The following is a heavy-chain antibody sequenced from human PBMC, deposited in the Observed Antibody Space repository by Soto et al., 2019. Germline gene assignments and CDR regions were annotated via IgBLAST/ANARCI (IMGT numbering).Heavy chain of an antibody. J-gene: IGHJ4*02. D-gene: IGHD5-12*01. CDR3: ARHSSGYPLIYFPDY. CDR2: IYPGVSVI. Sequence: PGESLKISCKGSGYSFTSYWIGWVRQLPGKGLEWMGIIYPGVSVIIYSPSFQCQVTISADKSFSTAYLLWFSLKASDFSMYYCARHSSGYPLIYFPDYWGQGTLVTVSS. CDR1: GYSFTSYW. V-gene: IGHV5-51*01.